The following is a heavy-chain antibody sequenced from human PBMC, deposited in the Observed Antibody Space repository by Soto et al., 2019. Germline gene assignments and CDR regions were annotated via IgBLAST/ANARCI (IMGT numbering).Heavy chain of an antibody. Sequence: LKISCKGSGYSFTSYWIGWVRQMPGKGLEWMGIIYPGDSDTRYSPSFQGQVTISADKSISTAYLQWSSLKASDTAMYYCARGYCSGGSCFGNYYYGMDVWGQGTKVTVSS. V-gene: IGHV5-51*01. D-gene: IGHD2-15*01. CDR1: GYSFTSYW. CDR2: IYPGDSDT. CDR3: ARGYCSGGSCFGNYYYGMDV. J-gene: IGHJ6*02.